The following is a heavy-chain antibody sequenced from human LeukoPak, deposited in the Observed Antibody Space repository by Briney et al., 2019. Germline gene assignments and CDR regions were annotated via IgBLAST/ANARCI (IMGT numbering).Heavy chain of an antibody. D-gene: IGHD3-22*01. CDR3: AREKPQYYYDSSGSYFDY. J-gene: IGHJ4*02. V-gene: IGHV3-53*01. Sequence: GGSLRLSCAASGFTVSSNYMSWVRQAPGKGLECVSVIYSGGSTYYADSVKGRFTISRDNSKNTLYLQMNSLRAEDTAVYYCAREKPQYYYDSSGSYFDYWGQGTLVTVSS. CDR1: GFTVSSNY. CDR2: IYSGGST.